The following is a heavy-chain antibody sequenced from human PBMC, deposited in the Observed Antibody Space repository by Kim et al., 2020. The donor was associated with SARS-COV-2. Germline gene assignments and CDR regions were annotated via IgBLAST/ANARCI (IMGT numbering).Heavy chain of an antibody. J-gene: IGHJ4*02. D-gene: IGHD2-15*01. Sequence: SETLSLTCAVYGGSFSGYYWSWIRQPPGKGLEWIGEINHSGSTNYNPSLTSRVTISVDTSKNHVSLKLSSVTAADTAVYYCARSKSHTRIIVVVVAADTYFDSWGQRTLVTVSS. CDR3: ARSKSHTRIIVVVVAADTYFDS. CDR1: GGSFSGYY. V-gene: IGHV4-34*01. CDR2: INHSGST.